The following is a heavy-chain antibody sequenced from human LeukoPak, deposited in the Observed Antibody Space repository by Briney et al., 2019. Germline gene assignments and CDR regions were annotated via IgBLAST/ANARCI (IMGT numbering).Heavy chain of an antibody. J-gene: IGHJ4*02. CDR1: GYTFTSYD. V-gene: IGHV1-8*01. CDR2: MNPNSGNT. D-gene: IGHD5-18*01. Sequence: GASVKVSCKASGYTFTSYDINWVRQATGQGLEWMGWMNPNSGNTGYAQKFQGRVTMTRNTSISTAYMELSSLRSEDTAVYYCARAPVIRGYSPLNYWSQGTLVTVSS. CDR3: ARAPVIRGYSPLNY.